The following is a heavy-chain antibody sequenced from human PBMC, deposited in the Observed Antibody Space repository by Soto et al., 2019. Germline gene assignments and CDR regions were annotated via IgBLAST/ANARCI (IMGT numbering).Heavy chain of an antibody. V-gene: IGHV4-34*01. CDR2: INHSGST. CDR3: ARAAPRYCSGGSCYSGRGY. D-gene: IGHD2-15*01. J-gene: IGHJ4*02. CDR1: GGSFSGYY. Sequence: SETLSLTCAVYGGSFSGYYWSWIRQPPGKGLEWIGEINHSGSTNYNPSLKSRVTISVDTSKNQFSLKLSSVTAADTAVYYCARAAPRYCSGGSCYSGRGYWGQGTLVTVS.